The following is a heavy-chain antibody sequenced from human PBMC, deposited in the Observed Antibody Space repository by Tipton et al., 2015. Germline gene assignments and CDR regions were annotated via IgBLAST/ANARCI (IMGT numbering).Heavy chain of an antibody. CDR3: ARALEHGMDV. CDR1: GGSVSSGSYY. J-gene: IGHJ6*02. V-gene: IGHV4-61*01. Sequence: LRLSCTVSGGSVSSGSYYWSWIRPPPGKGLEWIGYISFSDTTHYNPSLKSRITISLNTSKNQFSLKMSSVTAADTAVYFCARALEHGMDVWGQGTTVTVS. CDR2: ISFSDTT.